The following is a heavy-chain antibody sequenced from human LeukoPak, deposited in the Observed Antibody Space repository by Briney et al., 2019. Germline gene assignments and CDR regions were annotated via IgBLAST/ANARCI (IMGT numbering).Heavy chain of an antibody. CDR1: GGSISTDY. V-gene: IGHV4-59*01. D-gene: IGHD4-23*01. Sequence: KPSETLSLTCTVSGGSISTDYWSWIRQPPGKGLDWIGYVSFGGGTNYNPSLKSRVITSADTSKNQFSLNLTSVTAADTAVYYCARMDYGGNTGFNYGMDVWGQGTTVTASS. J-gene: IGHJ6*02. CDR3: ARMDYGGNTGFNYGMDV. CDR2: VSFGGGT.